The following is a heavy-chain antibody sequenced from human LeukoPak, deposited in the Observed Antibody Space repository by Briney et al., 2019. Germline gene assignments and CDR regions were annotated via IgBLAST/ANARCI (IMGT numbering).Heavy chain of an antibody. D-gene: IGHD6-19*01. CDR1: GYTLTELS. Sequence: ASVKVSCKVSGYTLTELSMHWVRQAPGKGLEWMGGFDPEDGETIYAQKFQGRVTMTEDTSTDTAYMELSSLRAEDTAVYYCAKARSRYSSGWYSFDYWGQGTLVTVSS. V-gene: IGHV1-24*01. J-gene: IGHJ4*02. CDR2: FDPEDGET. CDR3: AKARSRYSSGWYSFDY.